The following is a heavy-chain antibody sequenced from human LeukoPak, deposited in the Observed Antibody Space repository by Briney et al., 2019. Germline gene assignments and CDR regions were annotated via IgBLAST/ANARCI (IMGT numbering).Heavy chain of an antibody. J-gene: IGHJ6*02. V-gene: IGHV5-10-1*01. Sequence: GGSLRLSCKGSGYSFTSYWISRVRQMPGKGLEWMGRIDPSDSYTNYSPSFQGHVTISADKSISTAYLQWSSLKASDTAMYYCARTVAPAAMMPTQRYGMDVWGQGTTVTVSS. CDR3: ARTVAPAAMMPTQRYGMDV. D-gene: IGHD2-2*01. CDR2: IDPSDSYT. CDR1: GYSFTSYW.